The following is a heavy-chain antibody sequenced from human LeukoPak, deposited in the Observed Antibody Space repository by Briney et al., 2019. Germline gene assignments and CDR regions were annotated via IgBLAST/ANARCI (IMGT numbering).Heavy chain of an antibody. V-gene: IGHV1-8*01. CDR1: GYTFTSYD. J-gene: IGHJ4*02. CDR3: ARTPRGGNSGNFDY. CDR2: MNPNSSNT. Sequence: ASVKVSCKASGYTFTSYDINWVRQATGQGLEWMGWMNPNSSNTGYAQKFQGRVTMTRNTSISTAYMELSSLRSEDTAVYYCARTPRGGNSGNFDYWGQGTLVTVSS. D-gene: IGHD4-23*01.